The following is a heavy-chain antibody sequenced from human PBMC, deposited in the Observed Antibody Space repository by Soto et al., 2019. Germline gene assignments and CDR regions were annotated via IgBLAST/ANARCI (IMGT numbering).Heavy chain of an antibody. D-gene: IGHD3-3*01. CDR3: AVYFTTFAVVTGGYFDS. J-gene: IGHJ4*02. Sequence: EVQLVESGGGLVQPGRSLRLSCAASGFNFDDYAMHWVRQAPGRGLEWVAGISWNSGSIGYADSVKGRFTISRDNVNFYLYLQMHSLPADGTALYFCAVYFTTFAVVTGGYFDSWGRGTLVTVSS. CDR1: GFNFDDYA. V-gene: IGHV3-9*01. CDR2: ISWNSGSI.